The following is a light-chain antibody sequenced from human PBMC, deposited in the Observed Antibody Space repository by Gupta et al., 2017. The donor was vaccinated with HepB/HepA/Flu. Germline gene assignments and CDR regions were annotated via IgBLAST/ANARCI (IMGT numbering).Light chain of an antibody. CDR2: DAS. V-gene: IGKV3-11*01. Sequence: DTVFTLSLANLSLSPGERATLSCRASQSVSSYLAWYQQKPGQAPSRLIYDASNRTTGIPARFSGSGSGADFALTISSLVPEDYAVNYCQQRSNWHPITFGQGTRLEIK. CDR1: QSVSSY. CDR3: QQRSNWHPIT. J-gene: IGKJ5*01.